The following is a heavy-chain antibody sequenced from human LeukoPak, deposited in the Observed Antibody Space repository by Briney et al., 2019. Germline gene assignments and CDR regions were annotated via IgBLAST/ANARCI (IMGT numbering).Heavy chain of an antibody. Sequence: GGSLRLSCAASGFTFSSHWMHWVRQAPGKGLEWVSSISSSSSYIYYADSVKGRFTISRDNAKNSLYLQMNSLRAEDTAVYYCVRGSQWNPGIAAAGNFDYWGQGTLVTVSS. V-gene: IGHV3-21*01. CDR1: GFTFSSHW. D-gene: IGHD6-13*01. CDR2: ISSSSSYI. CDR3: VRGSQWNPGIAAAGNFDY. J-gene: IGHJ4*02.